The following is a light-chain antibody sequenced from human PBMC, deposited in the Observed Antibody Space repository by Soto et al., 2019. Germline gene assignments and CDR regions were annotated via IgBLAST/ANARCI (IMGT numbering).Light chain of an antibody. V-gene: IGLV2-8*01. CDR2: GVS. J-gene: IGLJ3*02. CDR1: SSDVGGYNY. CDR3: SSYAGRNNWV. Sequence: QSALTQPPSASGSPGQSVTISCTGTSSDVGGYNYVSWYQQHPGKAPKLTIYGVSKRPSGVPDRFSGSKSGNTASLTVSGLQAEDEADYYCSSYAGRNNWVFGRGTKVTVL.